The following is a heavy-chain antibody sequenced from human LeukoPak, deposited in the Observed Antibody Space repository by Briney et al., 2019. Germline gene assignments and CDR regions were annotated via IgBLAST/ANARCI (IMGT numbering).Heavy chain of an antibody. CDR1: GFTFSSYG. J-gene: IGHJ4*02. CDR2: IWYDGSNK. V-gene: IGHV3-33*01. Sequence: GGSLRLSCAASGFTFSSYGMHWVRQAPGKGLEWVAVIWYDGSNKYYADSVKGRFTISRDNSKNTLYLQMNSLRAEDTAVYYCARDLTDYYGSGSYYNEFPDYWGQGTLVTVSS. D-gene: IGHD3-10*01. CDR3: ARDLTDYYGSGSYYNEFPDY.